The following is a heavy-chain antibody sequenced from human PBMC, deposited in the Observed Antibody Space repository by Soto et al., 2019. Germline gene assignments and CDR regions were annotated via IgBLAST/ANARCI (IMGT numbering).Heavy chain of an antibody. Sequence: PGGSLRLSCAASGFTFSSYSMNWVRQAPGKGLEWVSSISSSSSYIYYADSVKGRFTISRDNAKNSLYLQVNSLRAEDTAVYYCARDLGYYDSSGRRSAFDIWGQGTMVTVSS. D-gene: IGHD3-22*01. CDR2: ISSSSSYI. V-gene: IGHV3-21*01. J-gene: IGHJ3*02. CDR3: ARDLGYYDSSGRRSAFDI. CDR1: GFTFSSYS.